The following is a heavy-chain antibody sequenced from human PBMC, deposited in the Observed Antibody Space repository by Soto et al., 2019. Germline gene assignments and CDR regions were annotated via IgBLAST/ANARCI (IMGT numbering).Heavy chain of an antibody. J-gene: IGHJ6*02. CDR3: ARDSYYYDSSGSGPEDLYYYYGMDV. CDR1: GGSITTSTYY. CDR2: INYSGST. V-gene: IGHV4-39*02. D-gene: IGHD3-22*01. Sequence: SETLSLTCDVYGGSITTSTYYWGWIRLPPGKGLECIGVINYSGSTHYSPSLKDRVTMSVDTSKNHFSLKLTSVTAADTAVYYCARDSYYYDSSGSGPEDLYYYYGMDVWGQGTTVTVSS.